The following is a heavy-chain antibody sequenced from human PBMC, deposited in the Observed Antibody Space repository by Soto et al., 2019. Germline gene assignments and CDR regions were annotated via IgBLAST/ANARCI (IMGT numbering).Heavy chain of an antibody. V-gene: IGHV3-15*01. Sequence: EVQLVESGGGLVKPGGSLRLSCAASGFTFSNAWMSWVRQAPGKGLEWVGRIKSKTDGGTTDYAAPVKGRFTISRDDSKNTLYLQMNSLKTEDTAVYYCPTDRVGVVTAALDYWGQGTLVTVSS. CDR3: PTDRVGVVTAALDY. CDR2: IKSKTDGGTT. CDR1: GFTFSNAW. D-gene: IGHD2-21*02. J-gene: IGHJ4*02.